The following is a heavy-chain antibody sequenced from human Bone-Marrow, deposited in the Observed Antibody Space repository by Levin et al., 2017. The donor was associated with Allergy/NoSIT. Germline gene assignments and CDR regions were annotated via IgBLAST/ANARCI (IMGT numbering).Heavy chain of an antibody. CDR2: INHSGST. J-gene: IGHJ4*02. D-gene: IGHD3-10*01. V-gene: IGHV4-34*01. CDR3: ARGGRWSFSYYFDY. Sequence: RSQTLSLPCAVDGGSFPGYFWTWIRQPPGKGLEWIGEINHSGSTKYNPSLTSRVTISVDTSKKEFSLNLSSVTAADTAVFYCARGGRWSFSYYFDYWGQGTRVTVSS. CDR1: GGSFPGYF.